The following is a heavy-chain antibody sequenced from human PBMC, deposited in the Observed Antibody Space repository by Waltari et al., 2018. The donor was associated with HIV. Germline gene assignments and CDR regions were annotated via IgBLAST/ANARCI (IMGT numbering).Heavy chain of an antibody. V-gene: IGHV3-23*01. J-gene: IGHJ6*02. D-gene: IGHD3-3*01. CDR1: GFSFSRFA. CDR3: AKVGPYVLDFWSLDV. CDR2: IGGSGEYT. Sequence: EVKVLESGGGLVQPGRSLRLSCAASGFSFSRFAMTWVRQAPGKGPEWVSAIGGSGEYTYYADSVKGRFTISRDNSRKTVYLQMNNLRAEDTALYYCAKVGPYVLDFWSLDVWGQGTAVTVSS.